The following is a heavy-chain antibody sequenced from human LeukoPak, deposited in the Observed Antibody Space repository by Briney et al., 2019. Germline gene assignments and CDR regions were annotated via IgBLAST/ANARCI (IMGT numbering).Heavy chain of an antibody. CDR3: ARDEPEVYEGSYYYGMDV. CDR1: GYTFTSYY. Sequence: ASVKVSCKASGYTFTSYYMHWVRQAPGQGLEWMGIINPSGGSTSYAQKFQGRVTMTRDTSTSTVYMELSSLRSEDTAVYYCARDEPEVYEGSYYYGMDVWGQGTTVTVSS. D-gene: IGHD3-3*01. V-gene: IGHV1-46*01. CDR2: INPSGGST. J-gene: IGHJ6*02.